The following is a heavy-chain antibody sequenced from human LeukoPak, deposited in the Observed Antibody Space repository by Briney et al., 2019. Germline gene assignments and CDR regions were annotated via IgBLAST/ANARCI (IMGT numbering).Heavy chain of an antibody. CDR1: GFTFSSYA. J-gene: IGHJ4*02. V-gene: IGHV3-9*01. CDR2: ISWNSGSI. Sequence: GGSLRLSCAASGFTFSSYAISWVRQAPGKGLEWVSGISWNSGSIGYADSVKGRFTISRDNAKNSLYLQMNSLRAEDTALYYCAKAYYYDSSGSIDYWGQGTLVTVSS. D-gene: IGHD3-22*01. CDR3: AKAYYYDSSGSIDY.